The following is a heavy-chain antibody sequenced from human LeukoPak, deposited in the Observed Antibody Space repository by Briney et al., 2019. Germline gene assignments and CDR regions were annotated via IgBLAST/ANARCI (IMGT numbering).Heavy chain of an antibody. CDR2: ITPIFGTA. J-gene: IGHJ4*02. CDR1: GGTFSSYA. Sequence: SVKVSCKASGGTFSSYAISWVRQAPGQGLEWMGGITPIFGTANYAQKFQGRVTITTDESTSTAYMELSSLRSEDTAVYYCAGTRSWEMVEYYFDYWGQGTLVTVSS. V-gene: IGHV1-69*05. CDR3: AGTRSWEMVEYYFDY. D-gene: IGHD5-24*01.